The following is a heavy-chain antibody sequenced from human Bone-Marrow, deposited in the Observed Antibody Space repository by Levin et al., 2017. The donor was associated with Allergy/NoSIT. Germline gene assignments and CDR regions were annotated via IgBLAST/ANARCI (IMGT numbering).Heavy chain of an antibody. Sequence: PGGSLRLSCAASGFTVSSNYMSWVRQAPGKGLEWVSVIYSGGSTYYADSVKGRFTISRDNSKNTLYLQMNSLRAEDTAVYYCARDLRSSGYRGPFDYWGQGTLVTVSS. J-gene: IGHJ4*02. CDR1: GFTVSSNY. V-gene: IGHV3-66*01. D-gene: IGHD3-22*01. CDR2: IYSGGST. CDR3: ARDLRSSGYRGPFDY.